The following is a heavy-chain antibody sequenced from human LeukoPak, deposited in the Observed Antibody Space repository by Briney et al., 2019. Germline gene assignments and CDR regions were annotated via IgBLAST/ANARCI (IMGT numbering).Heavy chain of an antibody. Sequence: GGSLRLSCAASGFTFNTYSVNWVRQAPGKGLEWVSSISSGSSYIFYADSMKGRFTISRDNDKTSLYLHMNSLRAEDTAVYYCARQVGVDDAFDIWGQGTKVTVSS. CDR3: ARQVGVDDAFDI. D-gene: IGHD1-26*01. J-gene: IGHJ3*02. CDR2: ISSGSSYI. V-gene: IGHV3-21*01. CDR1: GFTFNTYS.